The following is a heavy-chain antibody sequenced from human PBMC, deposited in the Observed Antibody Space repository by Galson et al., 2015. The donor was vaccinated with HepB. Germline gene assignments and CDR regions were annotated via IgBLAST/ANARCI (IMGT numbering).Heavy chain of an antibody. CDR3: ARDLDWSVMDV. CDR2: MNTDGSDI. D-gene: IGHD3/OR15-3a*01. CDR1: GFTLSNYR. V-gene: IGHV3-74*01. J-gene: IGHJ6*03. Sequence: SLRLSCAASGFTLSNYRMHWVRQAPGKGLVWVSRMNTDGSDIKYADSVRGRFTISRDNAKNTLYLQMNSLRGEDSAVYYCARDLDWSVMDVWGKGTAVTVSS.